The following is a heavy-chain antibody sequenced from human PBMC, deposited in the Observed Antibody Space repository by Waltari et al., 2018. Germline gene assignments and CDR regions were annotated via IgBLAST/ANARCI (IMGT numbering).Heavy chain of an antibody. CDR3: ARGSNYYDSSGYYYDAFDI. Sequence: QVQLQESGTGLVKPSETLSLTCTVSGGSISSYYWSWIRQPPGQGLEWIGYIYYSGSTNYNPSLKSRVTISVDTSKNQFSLKLSSVTAADTAVYYCARGSNYYDSSGYYYDAFDIWGQGTMVTVSS. V-gene: IGHV4-59*01. CDR1: GGSISSYY. CDR2: IYYSGST. D-gene: IGHD3-22*01. J-gene: IGHJ3*02.